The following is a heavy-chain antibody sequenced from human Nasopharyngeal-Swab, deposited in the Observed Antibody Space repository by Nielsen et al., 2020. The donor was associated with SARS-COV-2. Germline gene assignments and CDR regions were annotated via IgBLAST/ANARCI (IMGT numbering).Heavy chain of an antibody. Sequence: SETPLTCAVYGGSFSGYYWSWIRQPPGKGLEWIGEINHSGSTNYNPSLKSRVTISVDTSKNQFSLKLSSVTAADTAVYYCASSDCGGDCYPDAFDIWGQGTMVTVSS. J-gene: IGHJ3*02. CDR1: GGSFSGYY. CDR2: INHSGST. D-gene: IGHD2-21*02. V-gene: IGHV4-34*01. CDR3: ASSDCGGDCYPDAFDI.